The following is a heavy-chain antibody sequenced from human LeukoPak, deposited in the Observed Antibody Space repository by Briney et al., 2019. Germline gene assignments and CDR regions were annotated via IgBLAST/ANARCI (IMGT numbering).Heavy chain of an antibody. CDR2: ISYDGSNK. CDR3: ARGSSVGAPDY. J-gene: IGHJ4*02. V-gene: IGHV3-30-3*01. Sequence: GGSLRLSCAASGFTFSSYAMHWVRQAPGKGLEWVAVISYDGSNKYYADSVKGRFTISRDNSKNTLYLQMNSLRAEDTAVYYCARGSSVGAPDYWGQGTLVTVSS. D-gene: IGHD1-26*01. CDR1: GFTFSSYA.